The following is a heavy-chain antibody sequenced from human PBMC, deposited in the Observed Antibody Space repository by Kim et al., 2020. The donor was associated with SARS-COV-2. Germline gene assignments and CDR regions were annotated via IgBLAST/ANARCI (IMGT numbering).Heavy chain of an antibody. CDR2: GTT. J-gene: IGHJ4*02. Sequence: GTTDYAAPVKGRFTISRDDSKNTLYRQMNSLKTEDTAVYYCTTDHDYGDYWGQGTLVTVSS. CDR3: TTDHDYGDY. V-gene: IGHV3-15*01.